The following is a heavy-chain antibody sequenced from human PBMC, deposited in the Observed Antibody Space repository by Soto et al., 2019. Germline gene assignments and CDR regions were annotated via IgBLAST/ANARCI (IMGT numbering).Heavy chain of an antibody. CDR3: ARSTTDLIPMDV. J-gene: IGHJ6*02. Sequence: QVHLVESGGGVVQPGRSLRLSCTASGFTFSSYGMHWVRQAPGKGLDWVAVIWYDGSNKYYADSVQGRLTISRDNSKNTLYKQMNSLRAEDKAVYYCARSTTDLIPMDVWGQGTMVTVSS. V-gene: IGHV3-33*01. CDR2: IWYDGSNK. D-gene: IGHD4-4*01. CDR1: GFTFSSYG.